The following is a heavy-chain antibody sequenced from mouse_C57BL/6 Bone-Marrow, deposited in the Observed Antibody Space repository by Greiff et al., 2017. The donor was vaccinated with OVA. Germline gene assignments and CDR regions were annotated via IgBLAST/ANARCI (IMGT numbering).Heavy chain of an antibody. D-gene: IGHD2-2*01. CDR1: GFTFSSYG. CDR2: ISSGGSYT. Sequence: EVKLVESGGDLVKPGGSLKLSCAASGFTFSSYGMSWVRQTPDKRLEWVATISSGGSYTYYPDSVKGRFTISRDNAKNTLYLQISSLKSEDTAMYYCARDVENICNGYDEGYAMGYWGKGTSVTVSS. J-gene: IGHJ4*01. CDR3: ARDVENICNGYDEGYAMGY. V-gene: IGHV5-6*02.